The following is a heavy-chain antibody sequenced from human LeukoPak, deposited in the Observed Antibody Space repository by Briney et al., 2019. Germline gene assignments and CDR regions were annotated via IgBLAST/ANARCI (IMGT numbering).Heavy chain of an antibody. Sequence: SETLSLTCTVSGGSVSSGNYYRSWIRQPPGKGLEWIGYIYYSGSTNYNPSLKSRVTISVDTSKNQFSLKLSSVTAADTAVYYCARDLWGSGSYYSGAGPMDVWGKGTTVTVSS. J-gene: IGHJ6*04. D-gene: IGHD3-10*01. CDR3: ARDLWGSGSYYSGAGPMDV. V-gene: IGHV4-61*01. CDR2: IYYSGST. CDR1: GGSVSSGNYY.